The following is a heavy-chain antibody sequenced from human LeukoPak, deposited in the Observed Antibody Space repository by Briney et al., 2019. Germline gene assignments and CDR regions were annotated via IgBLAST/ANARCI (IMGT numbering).Heavy chain of an antibody. J-gene: IGHJ4*02. CDR2: ISYDGSNK. V-gene: IGHV3-30*04. D-gene: IGHD4-17*01. Sequence: GGSLRLSCAASGFTYSSYPMHWVRQAPGKGLEWVAVISYDGSNKYYADSVKGRFTISRDNSKNTLYLQMNSLRAEDAAVYYCASRHYDFGYYWGQGTLVTVSS. CDR3: ASRHYDFGYY. CDR1: GFTYSSYP.